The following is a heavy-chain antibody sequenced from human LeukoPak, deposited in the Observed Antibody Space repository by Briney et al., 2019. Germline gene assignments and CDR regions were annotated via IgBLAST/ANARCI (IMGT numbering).Heavy chain of an antibody. CDR2: INWNGGST. Sequence: PGGSLRLSCVASGFTFSSYWMSWVRQAPGKGLEWVSGINWNGGSTGYADSVKGRFTISRDNAKNSLYLQMNSLRAEDTALYYCARNAGYSSSWPDYWGQGTLVTVSS. CDR3: ARNAGYSSSWPDY. D-gene: IGHD6-13*01. CDR1: GFTFSSYW. V-gene: IGHV3-20*04. J-gene: IGHJ4*02.